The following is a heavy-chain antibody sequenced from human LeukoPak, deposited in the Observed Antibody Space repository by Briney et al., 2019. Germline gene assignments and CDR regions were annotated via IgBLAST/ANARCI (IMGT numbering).Heavy chain of an antibody. Sequence: GRSLRLSCAASGFTFDDYAMLWVRQAPGKGLEWVSGISWNSGSIGYADSVKGRFTISRDNAKNSLYLQMNSLRAEDTALYYCAKGRSMVTDAFDIWGQGTMVTVSS. J-gene: IGHJ3*02. CDR1: GFTFDDYA. D-gene: IGHD5-18*01. V-gene: IGHV3-9*01. CDR2: ISWNSGSI. CDR3: AKGRSMVTDAFDI.